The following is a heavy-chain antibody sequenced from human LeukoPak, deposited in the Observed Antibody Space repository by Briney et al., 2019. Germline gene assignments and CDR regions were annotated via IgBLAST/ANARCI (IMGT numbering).Heavy chain of an antibody. CDR1: GYTFTGYY. J-gene: IGHJ4*02. CDR2: INLNSGGT. Sequence: ASVKVSSKASGYTFTGYYMHWVRQAPGQGLEWMGWINLNSGGTNYAQKFQGRVTMTRDTSISTAYMELSRLRSDDTAVYYCARDTGVSSGLFDYWGQGTLVTVSS. V-gene: IGHV1-2*02. CDR3: ARDTGVSSGLFDY. D-gene: IGHD3-16*02.